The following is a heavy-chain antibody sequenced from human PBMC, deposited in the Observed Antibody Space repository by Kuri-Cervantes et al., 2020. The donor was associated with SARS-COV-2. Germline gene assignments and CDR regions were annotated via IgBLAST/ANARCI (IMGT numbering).Heavy chain of an antibody. CDR3: AKIGTQYCSAGSCYVDY. CDR1: GFTFSSYA. Sequence: SLKISCAASGFTFSSYAMSWVRQAPGKGLEWVSAISGSGGSTYYADSVKGRFTISRDNSKNTLYLQMNSLRAEDTAVYYCAKIGTQYCSAGSCYVDYWGQGTLVTVSS. CDR2: ISGSGGST. V-gene: IGHV3-23*01. D-gene: IGHD2-15*01. J-gene: IGHJ4*02.